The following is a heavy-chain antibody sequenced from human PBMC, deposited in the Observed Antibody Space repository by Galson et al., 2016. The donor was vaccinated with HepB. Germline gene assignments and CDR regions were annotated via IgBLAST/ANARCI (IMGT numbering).Heavy chain of an antibody. CDR2: ISGSGGRT. Sequence: SLRLSCAASGFTFSSYAMNWVRQAPGKGLEWVSSISGSGGRTYYADSVRGRFTISRDNSKTTLYLEMNSLRAEDTAVYYCARLKHYGSGSSYYYYGLDVWGQGTKVTVSS. CDR1: GFTFSSYA. V-gene: IGHV3-23*01. CDR3: ARLKHYGSGSSYYYYGLDV. J-gene: IGHJ6*02. D-gene: IGHD3-10*01.